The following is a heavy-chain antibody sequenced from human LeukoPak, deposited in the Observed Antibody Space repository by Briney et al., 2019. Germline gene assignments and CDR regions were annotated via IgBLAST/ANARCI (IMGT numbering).Heavy chain of an antibody. CDR1: GFTFSSYW. J-gene: IGHJ6*03. Sequence: QPGGSLRLSCAASGFTFSSYWMSWVRQAPGKGLEWVANIKQDGSEKYYVDSVKGRFTISKDNAKNSLYLQMNSLRAEDTAVYYCATSAADDYYYYYYMDVWGKGTTLTVSS. CDR2: IKQDGSEK. D-gene: IGHD6-13*01. V-gene: IGHV3-7*01. CDR3: ATSAADDYYYYYYMDV.